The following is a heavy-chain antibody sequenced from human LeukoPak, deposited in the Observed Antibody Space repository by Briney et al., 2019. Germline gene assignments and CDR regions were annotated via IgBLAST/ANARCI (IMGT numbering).Heavy chain of an antibody. V-gene: IGHV3-21*01. Sequence: GGSLRLSCAASGYTFSDFSVNWVRQAPGKGLEWVSSISVRSNYRYYADSVRGRFTISRDDARDSLFLQMNSLRAEDTAVYFCVRLRRNSDRSGYYYYYDYWGQGTLVTVAS. D-gene: IGHD3-22*01. CDR1: GYTFSDFS. CDR2: ISVRSNYR. CDR3: VRLRRNSDRSGYYYYYDY. J-gene: IGHJ4*02.